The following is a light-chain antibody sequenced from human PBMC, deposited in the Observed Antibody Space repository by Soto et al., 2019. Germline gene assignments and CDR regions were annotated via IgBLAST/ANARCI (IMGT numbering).Light chain of an antibody. CDR1: QGVSKD. Sequence: DIVLTQSPAILSASLGERVTISCQASQGVSKDLTWYQQKPGQAPKLLIYGASALATGIQVRFSGSGSGTDFTFTISSLQPEDIATYYCQQYDKSPLTFGGGTQVDIK. J-gene: IGKJ4*01. CDR3: QQYDKSPLT. V-gene: IGKV1-33*01. CDR2: GAS.